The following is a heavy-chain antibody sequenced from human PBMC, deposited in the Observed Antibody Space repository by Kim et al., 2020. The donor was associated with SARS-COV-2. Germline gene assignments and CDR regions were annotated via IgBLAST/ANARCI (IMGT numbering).Heavy chain of an antibody. D-gene: IGHD3-10*01. CDR2: VFSGGGC. V-gene: IGHV4-39*01. J-gene: IGHJ5*01. CDR3: ARGVGDRIFDS. CDR1: GGSLGTGTYY. Sequence: SETLTLTCTVSGGSLGTGTYYWAWIRQPPGKGLEWIANVFSGGGCDDNPSLKSRASTSMDSSSRQIFLKLTSVTAEDTAIYYCARGVGDRIFDSWGQGILVTVSS.